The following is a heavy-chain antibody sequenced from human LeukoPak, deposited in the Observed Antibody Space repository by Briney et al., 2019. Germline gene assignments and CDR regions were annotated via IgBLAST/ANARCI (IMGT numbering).Heavy chain of an antibody. Sequence: GGSLRLSCAASGFTFSSYEMNWVRQAPGKGLEWVSYISSSGSTIYYADSVKGRFTISRDNAKNTLYLQMNSLRAEDTAVYYCAKEQSVAYSSSWYVDYWGQGTLVTVSS. CDR3: AKEQSVAYSSSWYVDY. V-gene: IGHV3-48*03. J-gene: IGHJ4*02. CDR1: GFTFSSYE. D-gene: IGHD6-13*01. CDR2: ISSSGSTI.